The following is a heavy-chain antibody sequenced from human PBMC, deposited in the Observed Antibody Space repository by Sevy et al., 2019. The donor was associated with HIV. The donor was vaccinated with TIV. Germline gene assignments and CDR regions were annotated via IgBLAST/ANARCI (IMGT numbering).Heavy chain of an antibody. CDR3: ASSKGDYYYGSGSLHADY. CDR1: GFTFSSYW. CDR2: INSDGSST. D-gene: IGHD3-10*01. V-gene: IGHV3-74*01. Sequence: GGSLRLSCAASGFTFSSYWMYWVRQAPGKGLVWVSRINSDGSSTSYADSVKGRFTISRDNAKNTLYLQMNSLRAEDTAVYYCASSKGDYYYGSGSLHADYWGQGTLVTVSS. J-gene: IGHJ4*02.